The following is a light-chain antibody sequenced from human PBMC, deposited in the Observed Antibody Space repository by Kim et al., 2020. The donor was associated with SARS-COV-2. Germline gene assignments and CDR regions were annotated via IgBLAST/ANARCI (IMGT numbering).Light chain of an antibody. J-gene: IGKJ3*01. CDR3: QQRSNWPPT. CDR1: QSVSSY. CDR2: DAS. Sequence: EIVLTQSPATLSLSPGERATLSCRASQSVSSYLAWYQQKPGQAPRLLIYDASSRATGIPARFGGSGSGTDFTLTITSLEPEDFAVYYCQQRSNWPPTFGPGTKVDIK. V-gene: IGKV3-11*01.